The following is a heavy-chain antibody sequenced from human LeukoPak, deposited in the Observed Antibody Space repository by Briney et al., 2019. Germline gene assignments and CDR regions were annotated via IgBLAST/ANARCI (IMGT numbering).Heavy chain of an antibody. Sequence: SETLSLTCAVSGGSISSSNWWSWVRQPPGKGLEWIGEIYHSGSTNYNPSLKSRVTISVDKSKNQFSLKLSSVTAADTAVYYCARGVGYYYGSGSYSDYWGQGTLVTVSS. J-gene: IGHJ4*02. V-gene: IGHV4-4*02. CDR2: IYHSGST. CDR1: GGSISSSNW. CDR3: ARGVGYYYGSGSYSDY. D-gene: IGHD3-10*01.